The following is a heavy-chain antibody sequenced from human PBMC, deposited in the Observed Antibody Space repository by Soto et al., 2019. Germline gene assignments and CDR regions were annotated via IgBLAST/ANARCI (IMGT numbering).Heavy chain of an antibody. V-gene: IGHV4-59*01. CDR3: ARARFCTRTSGYHYFDF. CDR2: IYNNGRT. Sequence: SETLSLTCTVSGGSISSSSWSWIRQPPGRGLEWIGYIYNNGRTDYNPSLKSRVTISVDTSKNHFSLKLSSVTPAYTAVYYCARARFCTRTSGYHYFDFWGQGTLVTVSS. D-gene: IGHD2-2*01. CDR1: GGSISSSS. J-gene: IGHJ4*02.